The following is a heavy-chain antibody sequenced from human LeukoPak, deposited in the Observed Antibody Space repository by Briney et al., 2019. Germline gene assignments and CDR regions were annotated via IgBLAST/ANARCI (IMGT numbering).Heavy chain of an antibody. J-gene: IGHJ4*02. D-gene: IGHD6-19*01. CDR1: GFTVSSNY. CDR3: ARDSSGWYYFDY. CDR2: IYSGGST. V-gene: IGHV3-53*01. Sequence: QSGGSLGLSCAASGFTVSSNYMSWVRQAPGKGLEWVSVIYSGGSTYYADSVKGRFTISRDNSKNTLYLQMNSLRAEDTAVYYCARDSSGWYYFDYWGQGTLVTVSS.